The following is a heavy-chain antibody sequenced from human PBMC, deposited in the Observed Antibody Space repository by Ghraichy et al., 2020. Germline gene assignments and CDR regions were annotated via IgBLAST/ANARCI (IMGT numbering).Heavy chain of an antibody. CDR1: GFTLSSFT. J-gene: IGHJ4*02. CDR3: ASVPRIDMAGSTGY. Sequence: GESLNISCTASGFTLSSFTMNWVRQAPGKGLEWVSSIGSASYYIYYADSVKGRFTISRDNAKNSLYLQMNSLRAEDTALYYCASVPRIDMAGSTGYWGQGPLVTVSS. D-gene: IGHD5-24*01. CDR2: IGSASYYI. V-gene: IGHV3-21*01.